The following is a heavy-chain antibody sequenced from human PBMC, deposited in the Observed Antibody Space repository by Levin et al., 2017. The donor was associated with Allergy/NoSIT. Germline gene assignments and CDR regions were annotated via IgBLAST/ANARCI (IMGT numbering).Heavy chain of an antibody. CDR2: IYSGGST. D-gene: IGHD6-13*01. V-gene: IGHV3-53*01. J-gene: IGHJ6*02. CDR3: ARTGYSSSWYYRGPGSRHGMDV. Sequence: GGSLRLSCAASGFTVSSNYMSWVRQAPGKGLEWVSVIYSGGSTYYADSVKGRFTISRDNSKNTLYLQMNSLRAEDTAVYYCARTGYSSSWYYRGPGSRHGMDVWGQGTTVTVSS. CDR1: GFTVSSNY.